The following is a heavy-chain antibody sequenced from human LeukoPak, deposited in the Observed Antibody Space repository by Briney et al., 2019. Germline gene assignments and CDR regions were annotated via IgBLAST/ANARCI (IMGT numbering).Heavy chain of an antibody. CDR1: GYTFTSYG. CDR2: ISDYNGNT. D-gene: IGHD3-10*01. J-gene: IGHJ6*03. Sequence: ASVKVSCLASGYTFTSYGISWVRQAPGQGLEGMVWISDYNGNTNYAQKLQGRVTMTTDTSTSTAYMELRSLRSDDTAVYYCARYGSGSYSPYYYYYMDVWGKGTTVTISS. CDR3: ARYGSGSYSPYYYYYMDV. V-gene: IGHV1-18*01.